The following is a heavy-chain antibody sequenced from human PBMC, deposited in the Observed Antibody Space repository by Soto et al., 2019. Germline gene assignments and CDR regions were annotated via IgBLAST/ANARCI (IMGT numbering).Heavy chain of an antibody. J-gene: IGHJ6*02. V-gene: IGHV3-30-3*01. Sequence: QVQLVESGGGVVQPGRSLRLSCAASGFTFSSYAMHWVRQAPGKGLEWVAVISYDGSNKYYADSVKGRFTISRDNSKNTLYLQMNSLRAEDTAVYYCARGLTLQRLGYYYGMDVWGQGTTVTVSS. CDR3: ARGLTLQRLGYYYGMDV. D-gene: IGHD3-9*01. CDR2: ISYDGSNK. CDR1: GFTFSSYA.